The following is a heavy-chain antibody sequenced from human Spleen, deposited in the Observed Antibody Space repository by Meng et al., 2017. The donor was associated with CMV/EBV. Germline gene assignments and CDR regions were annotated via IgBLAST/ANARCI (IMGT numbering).Heavy chain of an antibody. V-gene: IGHV3-20*04. CDR1: GFTFDDYG. Sequence: GESLKISCAASGFTFDDYGMSWVRQAPGKGLEWVSGINWNGGSTGYADSVKGRFTISRDNAKNSLYLQMNSLRAEDTAVYYCAREGYYSDSSGYYSNAFDIWGQGTMVTVSS. D-gene: IGHD3-22*01. CDR3: AREGYYSDSSGYYSNAFDI. J-gene: IGHJ3*02. CDR2: INWNGGST.